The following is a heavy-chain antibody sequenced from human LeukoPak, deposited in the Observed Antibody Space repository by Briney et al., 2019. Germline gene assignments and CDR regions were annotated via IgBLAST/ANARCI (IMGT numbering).Heavy chain of an antibody. D-gene: IGHD3-22*01. V-gene: IGHV3-23*01. Sequence: PGGSLRPSCVVSGFTFSDFAMSWVRRAPGKGLEWVSPITGSGETKYYADSVKGRFTMSRDNSKNTLYLQMNSLRDEDTAEYFCAKESLVVIESYFDNWGQGTLVTVSS. J-gene: IGHJ4*02. CDR2: ITGSGETK. CDR1: GFTFSDFA. CDR3: AKESLVVIESYFDN.